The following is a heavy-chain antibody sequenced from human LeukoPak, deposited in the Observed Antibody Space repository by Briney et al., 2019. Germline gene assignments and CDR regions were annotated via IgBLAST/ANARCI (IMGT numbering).Heavy chain of an antibody. J-gene: IGHJ5*02. CDR2: IYHSGST. CDR1: GYSISSGYY. D-gene: IGHD2-15*01. V-gene: IGHV4-38-2*01. CDR3: ARAGYCSGGSCYSWFDP. Sequence: SETLSLTCAVSGYSISSGYYWGWIRQPPGKGLEWIGSIYHSGSTYYNPSLKSRVTISVDTSKNQFSLKLSSETAADTAVYYCARAGYCSGGSCYSWFDPWGQGTLVTVSS.